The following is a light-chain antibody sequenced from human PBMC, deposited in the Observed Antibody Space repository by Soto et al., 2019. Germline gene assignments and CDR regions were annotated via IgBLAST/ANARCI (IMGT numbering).Light chain of an antibody. CDR3: QQYNDWPTWT. CDR2: AAS. CDR1: QGISNF. J-gene: IGKJ1*01. Sequence: IQLTQSPSSLSASVVNIVTITCRASQGISNFLAWYQQKPGKAPKLLIYAASTLQSGVPSRFSGSGSGTEFTLTISSLQSEDFAVYYCQQYNDWPTWTFGQGTTGDIK. V-gene: IGKV1-9*01.